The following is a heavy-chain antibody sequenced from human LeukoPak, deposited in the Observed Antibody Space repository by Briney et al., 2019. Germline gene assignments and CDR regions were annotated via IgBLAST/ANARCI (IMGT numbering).Heavy chain of an antibody. Sequence: PGGSLRLSCAASGFTFDDYGVSWVRQAPGKGLEWVSGINWNSGSTGYADSVKGRFTIPRDNAKNSLYLQMDSLRAEDTALYYCARRGGWYSRANWFDPWGQGTLVTVSS. J-gene: IGHJ5*02. D-gene: IGHD6-19*01. CDR2: INWNSGST. CDR1: GFTFDDYG. CDR3: ARRGGWYSRANWFDP. V-gene: IGHV3-20*04.